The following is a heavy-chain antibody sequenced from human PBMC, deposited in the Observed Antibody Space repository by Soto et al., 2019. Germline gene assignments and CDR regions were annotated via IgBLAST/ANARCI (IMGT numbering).Heavy chain of an antibody. CDR1: GFIFSSYS. J-gene: IGHJ6*03. CDR2: ISSSSRSI. Sequence: GGSLRLSCAASGFIFSSYSMKWVRQAPGKGLEWVSHISSSSRSIYYADSVKGRFTISRDNAKNSLYLQMNSLRAEDTAVYYCAREYYYYYMDVWGKGTTVTVSS. CDR3: AREYYYYYMDV. V-gene: IGHV3-48*01.